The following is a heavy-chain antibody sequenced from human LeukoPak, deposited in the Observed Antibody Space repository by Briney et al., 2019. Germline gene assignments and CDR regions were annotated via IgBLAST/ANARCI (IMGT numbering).Heavy chain of an antibody. D-gene: IGHD6-13*01. J-gene: IGHJ2*01. CDR3: ARVYYSRSYDYWYFDL. CDR1: GGSISSYY. CDR2: IYTSGST. Sequence: NPSETLSLTCTVSGGSISSYYWSWIRQPAGKGLEWIGRIYTSGSTNYNPSLKSRVTISVDTSKNQFSLKLSSVSAADAAVYYCARVYYSRSYDYWYFDLWGRGTLVTVSS. V-gene: IGHV4-4*07.